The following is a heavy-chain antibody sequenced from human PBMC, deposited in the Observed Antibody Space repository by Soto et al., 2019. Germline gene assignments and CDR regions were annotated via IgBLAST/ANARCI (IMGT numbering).Heavy chain of an antibody. J-gene: IGHJ6*02. V-gene: IGHV3-49*03. CDR1: GFTFGDYG. D-gene: IGHD6-19*01. CDR2: IRSKAYGGTT. CDR3: AMLGGWSGGSSGMDV. Sequence: GGSLRLSCTASGFTFGDYGMSWFRQAPGKGLEWVGFIRSKAYGGTTEYAASVKGRFTISRDDSKNSLYLQMNSLKSEDTAVYYCAMLGGWSGGSSGMDVWGQGTTVTVSS.